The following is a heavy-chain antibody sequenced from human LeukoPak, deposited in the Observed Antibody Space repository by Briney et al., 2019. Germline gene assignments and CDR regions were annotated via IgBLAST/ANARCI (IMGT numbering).Heavy chain of an antibody. Sequence: TGGSLRLSCAASGFTFSSYEMNWVRQAPGKGLEWVSYISSSGSTIYYADSVKGRFTISRDNAKNSLYLQMNSLRAEDTAVYYCAKDLGYDYVWGEGNFYDYWGQGTLVTVSS. D-gene: IGHD3-16*01. J-gene: IGHJ4*02. V-gene: IGHV3-48*03. CDR3: AKDLGYDYVWGEGNFYDY. CDR2: ISSSGSTI. CDR1: GFTFSSYE.